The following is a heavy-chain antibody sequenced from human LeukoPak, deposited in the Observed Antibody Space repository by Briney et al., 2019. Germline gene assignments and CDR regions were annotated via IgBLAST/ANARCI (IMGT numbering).Heavy chain of an antibody. D-gene: IGHD3-22*01. V-gene: IGHV3-21*01. Sequence: GGSLRLSCAASGFTFSSYSMNWVRQAPGKGLEWVSSISSSSSYIYYADSVKGRFTISRDNARNSLYLQMNSLRAEDTAVYYCARGGRDYYDSRFDPWGQGTLVTVSS. CDR1: GFTFSSYS. CDR3: ARGGRDYYDSRFDP. CDR2: ISSSSSYI. J-gene: IGHJ5*02.